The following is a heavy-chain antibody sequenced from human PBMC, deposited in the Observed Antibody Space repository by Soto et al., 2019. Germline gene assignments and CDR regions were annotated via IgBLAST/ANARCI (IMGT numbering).Heavy chain of an antibody. CDR2: ISYDGSNK. CDR1: GFTFSSYG. Sequence: QVQLVESGGGVVQPGRSLRLSCAASGFTFSSYGMHWVRQAPGKGLEWVAVISYDGSNKYYADSVKGRFTISRDNSKNTLYLQMNSLRAEDTAVYYCAKDQGAGGPLWFGELMGAFDIWGQGTMVTVSS. J-gene: IGHJ3*02. D-gene: IGHD3-10*01. CDR3: AKDQGAGGPLWFGELMGAFDI. V-gene: IGHV3-30*18.